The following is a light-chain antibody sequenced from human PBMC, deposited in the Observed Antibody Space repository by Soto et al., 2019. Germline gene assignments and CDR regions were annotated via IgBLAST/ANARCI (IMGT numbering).Light chain of an antibody. V-gene: IGLV4-69*01. J-gene: IGLJ7*01. CDR2: LNSDGSH. CDR1: SGHSSYA. Sequence: QLVLTQSPSASASLGASVKLTCTLSSGHSSYAIAWHQQQPEKGPRYLMKLNSDGSHSKGDGIPARFSGSSSGAERYLTISSLQSEDEADYYCQTWGTGIAVLGGGTQLTVL. CDR3: QTWGTGIAV.